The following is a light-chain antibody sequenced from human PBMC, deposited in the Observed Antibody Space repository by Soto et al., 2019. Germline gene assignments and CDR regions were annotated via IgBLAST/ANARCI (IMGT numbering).Light chain of an antibody. CDR3: QQYDSLPLS. V-gene: IGKV1-33*01. J-gene: IGKJ3*01. CDR2: DAS. Sequence: DIQMTQSPASLSASVGDRVTITCQASQDISNFLNWYQHKSGKSPKLLINDASNLETGVPSRFSGSGSSTYFTFTINSQQPEDVATYYCQQYDSLPLSFGPGTKVELK. CDR1: QDISNF.